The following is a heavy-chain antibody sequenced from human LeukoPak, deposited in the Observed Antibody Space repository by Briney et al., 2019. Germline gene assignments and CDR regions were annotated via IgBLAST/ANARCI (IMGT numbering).Heavy chain of an antibody. D-gene: IGHD3-3*01. CDR2: IYYSGST. CDR1: GVSISSYY. CDR3: AREGSRITIFGVAMNWFDP. Sequence: SETLSLTCTVSGVSISSYYWSWIRQPPGKGLEWIGYIYYSGSTNYNPSLKSRVTISVDTSKNQFSLKLSSVTAADTAVYYCAREGSRITIFGVAMNWFDPWGQGTLVTVSS. J-gene: IGHJ5*02. V-gene: IGHV4-59*12.